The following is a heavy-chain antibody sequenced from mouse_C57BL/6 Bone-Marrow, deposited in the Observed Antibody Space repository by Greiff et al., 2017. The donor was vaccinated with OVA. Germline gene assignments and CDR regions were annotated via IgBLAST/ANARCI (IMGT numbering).Heavy chain of an antibody. CDR2: ISYDGSN. V-gene: IGHV3-6*01. Sequence: EVQLQESGPGLVKPSQSLSLTCSVTGYSITSGYYWNWIRQFPGNKLEWMGYISYDGSNNYNPSLKNRISITRDTSKNQFFLKLNSVTTEDTATYYCAKGSMGFPAWFAYWGQGTLVTVSA. D-gene: IGHD1-1*02. J-gene: IGHJ3*01. CDR3: AKGSMGFPAWFAY. CDR1: GYSITSGYY.